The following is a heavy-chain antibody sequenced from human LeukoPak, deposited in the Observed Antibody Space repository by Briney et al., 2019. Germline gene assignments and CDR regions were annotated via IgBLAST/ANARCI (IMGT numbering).Heavy chain of an antibody. V-gene: IGHV3-74*01. Sequence: GGSLRLSCAAAGFTFSSYWMHWVRRAPGKGLVWVSRIDTDGSSTIYADSVKGRFTISRDNAKNTLYLQINSLRAEDTAVYYCTRGYAGIDYWGQGTLVTVSS. J-gene: IGHJ4*02. CDR2: IDTDGSST. D-gene: IGHD5-12*01. CDR1: GFTFSSYW. CDR3: TRGYAGIDY.